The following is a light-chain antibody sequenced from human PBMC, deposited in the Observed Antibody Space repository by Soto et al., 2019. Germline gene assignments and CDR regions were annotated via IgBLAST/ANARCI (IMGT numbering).Light chain of an antibody. CDR1: QSVSSSY. J-gene: IGKJ5*01. CDR2: GAS. Sequence: MTLTPATLSVSPGEIAILSGRASQSVSSSYLAWYQQKPGQAPRLLIYGASTRATGIPARFSGSGSGTEFTLTISSLQPDDFATYYCQQYNSYSITFGQGTRLEI. V-gene: IGKV3-15*01. CDR3: QQYNSYSIT.